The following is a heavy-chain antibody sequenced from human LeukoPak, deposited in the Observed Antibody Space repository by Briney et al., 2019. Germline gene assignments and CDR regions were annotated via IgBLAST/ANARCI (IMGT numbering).Heavy chain of an antibody. J-gene: IGHJ4*02. V-gene: IGHV3-21*01. D-gene: IGHD5-18*01. Sequence: PGGSLRLSCAASGFTFSSYSMNWVRQAPGKGLEWVSSISSSSSYIYYADSVKGRFTISRDNAKNSLYLQMNSLRAEDTAVYYCARDVQLWFALDYWGQGTLVTVSS. CDR2: ISSSSSYI. CDR3: ARDVQLWFALDY. CDR1: GFTFSSYS.